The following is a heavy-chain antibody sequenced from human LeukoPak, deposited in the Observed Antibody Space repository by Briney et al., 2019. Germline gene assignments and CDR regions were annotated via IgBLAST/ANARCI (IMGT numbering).Heavy chain of an antibody. J-gene: IGHJ4*02. Sequence: ASVKVSCKASGYTFTSYYMHWVRQAPGQGLEWMGIINPSGCSTSYPQKFQGRVTNTRDTSTRKVYMELSSLRSENTAVYYCASPHCSSTSCYVLGFDYWGQGTLVTVSS. V-gene: IGHV1-46*03. CDR1: GYTFTSYY. CDR3: ASPHCSSTSCYVLGFDY. D-gene: IGHD2-2*01. CDR2: INPSGCST.